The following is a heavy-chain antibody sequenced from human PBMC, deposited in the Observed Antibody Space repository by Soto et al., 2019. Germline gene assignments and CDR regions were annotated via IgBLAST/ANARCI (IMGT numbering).Heavy chain of an antibody. Sequence: QVQLQESGPGLVKPSQTLSLTCTVSGGSISSGGYYWSWIRQHPGKGLEGNGSIDYSGSTYYNPSPKSRVTISVDTSKNQFSLKLSSVTAADTAVYYCARGGVTIFGVDTRLDYWGQGTLVTVSS. V-gene: IGHV4-31*03. D-gene: IGHD3-3*01. CDR3: ARGGVTIFGVDTRLDY. J-gene: IGHJ4*02. CDR1: GGSISSGGYY. CDR2: IDYSGST.